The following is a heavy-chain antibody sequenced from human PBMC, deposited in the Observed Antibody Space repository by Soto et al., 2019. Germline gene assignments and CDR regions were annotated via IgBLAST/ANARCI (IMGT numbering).Heavy chain of an antibody. CDR1: GFSLSTAGVG. J-gene: IGHJ4*02. CDR2: IYWDDDE. V-gene: IGHV2-5*02. CDR3: ARESSDTTIDSHFVY. D-gene: IGHD5-18*01. Sequence: QINLKESGPTLGKATQTLTLTCTFSGFSLSTAGVGVGWIRQTPEKAPERLALIYWDDDERYNPSLKSRLTITKDTSKNQVVITMTNMDPVDTATYYWARESSDTTIDSHFVYWGQGTLVTVSS.